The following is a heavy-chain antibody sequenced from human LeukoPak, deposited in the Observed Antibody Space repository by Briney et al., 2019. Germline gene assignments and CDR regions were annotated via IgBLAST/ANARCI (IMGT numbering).Heavy chain of an antibody. CDR1: GFTFDDYA. CDR3: ARDSAWRGNWYAFDI. V-gene: IGHV3-9*01. CDR2: ISWDNPTV. D-gene: IGHD1-1*01. J-gene: IGHJ3*02. Sequence: PGGSLRLSCAASGFTFDDYAMHWVRQAPGKGIEWVSSISWDNPTVAYADSVKGRFTISRDNVRKSLNLQMNSLTTEDTAFYFCARDSAWRGNWYAFDIWGQGTMVTVSS.